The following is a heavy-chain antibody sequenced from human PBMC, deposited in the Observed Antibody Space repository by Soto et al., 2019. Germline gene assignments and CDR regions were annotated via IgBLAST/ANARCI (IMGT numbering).Heavy chain of an antibody. D-gene: IGHD6-19*01. V-gene: IGHV4-34*01. J-gene: IGHJ4*02. CDR3: ARGRQSSGWYKYYFDY. CDR1: GGSFSGYY. CDR2: INHSGST. Sequence: KPSETLSLTCAVYGGSFSGYYWSWIRQPPGKGLEWIGEINHSGSTNYNPSLKSRVTISVDTSKNQFSLKLSSVTAADTAVYYCARGRQSSGWYKYYFDYWGQGTLVTVSS.